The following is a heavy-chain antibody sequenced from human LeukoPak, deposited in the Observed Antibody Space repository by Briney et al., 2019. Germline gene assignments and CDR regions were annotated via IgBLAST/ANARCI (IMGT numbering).Heavy chain of an antibody. CDR1: GGSISSGGYY. D-gene: IGHD2-2*02. Sequence: SQTLSLTCTVSGGSISSGGYYWSWIRQPPGKGLEWNGEINHSGSTNYNPSLKSRVTISVDTSKNQFSLKLSSVTAADTAVYYCARVPFRHCSSTSCYTANYYYYGMDVWGQGTTVTVSS. CDR2: INHSGST. CDR3: ARVPFRHCSSTSCYTANYYYYGMDV. V-gene: IGHV4-30-2*01. J-gene: IGHJ6*02.